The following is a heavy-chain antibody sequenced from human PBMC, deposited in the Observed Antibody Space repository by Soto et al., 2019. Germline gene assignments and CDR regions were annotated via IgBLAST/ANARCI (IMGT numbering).Heavy chain of an antibody. V-gene: IGHV1-69*06. D-gene: IGHD1-1*01. Sequence: QVQLVQSGADVKKPGSSVKVSCKASGGTFSNYVVNWLLQAPGQGLEWMGRIIPISGAANYAQKFHGRVTLTRDTSITTAYMELTRLTSEDTAVYFCATQTGTVPNFADPCGQGTLVTLSS. CDR1: GGTFSNYV. CDR2: IIPISGAA. J-gene: IGHJ5*02. CDR3: ATQTGTVPNFADP.